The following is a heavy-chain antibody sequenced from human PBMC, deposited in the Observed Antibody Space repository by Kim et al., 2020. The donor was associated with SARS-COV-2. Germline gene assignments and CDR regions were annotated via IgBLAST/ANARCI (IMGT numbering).Heavy chain of an antibody. CDR3: ARDSIAVAGSYYYYGMDV. V-gene: IGHV3-7*03. J-gene: IGHJ6*02. Sequence: GGSLRLSCAASGFTFSSYWMSWVRQAPGKGLEWVANIKQDGSEKYYVDSVKGRFTISRDNAKNSLYLQMNSLRAEDTAVYYCARDSIAVAGSYYYYGMDVWDQGTTVTVSS. CDR1: GFTFSSYW. CDR2: IKQDGSEK. D-gene: IGHD6-19*01.